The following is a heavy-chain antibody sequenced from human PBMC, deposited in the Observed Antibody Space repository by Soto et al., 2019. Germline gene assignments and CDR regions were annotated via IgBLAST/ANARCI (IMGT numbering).Heavy chain of an antibody. J-gene: IGHJ4*02. CDR3: ARGGTPIDY. CDR1: GYTFTNFG. Sequence: QVQLVQSGAEVKKPGASVKVSCKASGYTFTNFGISWVRQAPGQGLEWMGWISAYNGNTNYAQNFQGRVTMTTDTPTTTAYMALRSLGSDDTAVYYGARGGTPIDYWGQGTLVTVSS. V-gene: IGHV1-18*01. CDR2: ISAYNGNT. D-gene: IGHD3-16*01.